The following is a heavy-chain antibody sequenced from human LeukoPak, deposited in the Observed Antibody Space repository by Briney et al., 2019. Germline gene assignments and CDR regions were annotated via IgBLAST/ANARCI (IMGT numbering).Heavy chain of an antibody. CDR3: ARHADCSSTSCRPDYYGSGSYLFDY. Sequence: KPSETLSLTCTVSGGSISSSSYYWGWIRQPPGKGLEWIGSIYYSGSTYYNPSLKSRVTIYVDTSKNQFSLKLSSVTAADTAVYYCARHADCSSTSCRPDYYGSGSYLFDYWGQGTLVTVSS. CDR2: IYYSGST. V-gene: IGHV4-39*01. CDR1: GGSISSSSYY. J-gene: IGHJ4*02. D-gene: IGHD3-10*01.